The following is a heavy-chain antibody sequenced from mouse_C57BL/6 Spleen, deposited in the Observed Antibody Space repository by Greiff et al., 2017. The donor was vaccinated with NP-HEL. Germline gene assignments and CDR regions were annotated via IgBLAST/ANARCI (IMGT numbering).Heavy chain of an antibody. V-gene: IGHV5-4*01. Sequence: EVQGVASGGGLVKPGGSLKLSCAASGFTFSSYAMSWVRQTPEKRLEWVATISDGGSYTYYPDNVKGRFTISSDNAKNNLYLQMSHLKSEDTAMYYCARPSYDWFAYWGQGTLVTVSA. J-gene: IGHJ3*01. CDR2: ISDGGSYT. D-gene: IGHD2-3*01. CDR1: GFTFSSYA. CDR3: ARPSYDWFAY.